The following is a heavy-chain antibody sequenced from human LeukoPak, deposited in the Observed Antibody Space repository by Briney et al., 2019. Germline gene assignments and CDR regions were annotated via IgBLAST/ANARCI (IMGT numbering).Heavy chain of an antibody. CDR3: ARGLDYEGAFDI. V-gene: IGHV3-21*01. CDR1: GFTFSSYA. D-gene: IGHD4-17*01. J-gene: IGHJ3*02. CDR2: ISSSSSYI. Sequence: GGSLRLSCAASGFTFSSYAMSWVRQAPGKGLEWVSSISSSSSYIYYADSVKGRFTISRDNAKNSLYLQMNSLRAEDTAVYYCARGLDYEGAFDIWGQGTMVTVSS.